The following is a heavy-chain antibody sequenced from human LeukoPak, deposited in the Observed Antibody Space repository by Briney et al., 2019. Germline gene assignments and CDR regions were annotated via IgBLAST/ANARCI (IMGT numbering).Heavy chain of an antibody. Sequence: SETLSLTCAVYGGSFSGYYWSWIRQPPGKGLEWIGEINHSGSTNYNPSLKSRVTISVDTSKNQFSLKLSSVTAADTAVYYCARARTPLIAAAGTHYYYGMDVWGQGTTVTVSS. J-gene: IGHJ6*02. CDR1: GGSFSGYY. D-gene: IGHD6-13*01. V-gene: IGHV4-34*01. CDR2: INHSGST. CDR3: ARARTPLIAAAGTHYYYGMDV.